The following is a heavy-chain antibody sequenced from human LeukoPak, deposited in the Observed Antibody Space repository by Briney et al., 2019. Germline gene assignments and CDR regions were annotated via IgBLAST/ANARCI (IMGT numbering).Heavy chain of an antibody. CDR1: GFTFSRYW. D-gene: IGHD2-2*01. J-gene: IGHJ4*02. CDR2: IKQDESTK. Sequence: GRSLRLACAASGFTFSRYWMTWVRQAPGKGLEWVSNIKQDESTKYYVDSVKGRFTISRDNAKNSLFLQMNSLRAEDTAVYYCAKMVLVPAALDYWGQGTLVTVSS. CDR3: AKMVLVPAALDY. V-gene: IGHV3-7*01.